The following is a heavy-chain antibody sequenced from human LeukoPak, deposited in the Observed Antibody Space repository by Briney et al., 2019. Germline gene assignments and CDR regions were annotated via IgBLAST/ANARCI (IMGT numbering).Heavy chain of an antibody. Sequence: GGSLRLSCVASGVKFNTYWMTWVRQTPGKGLEWVANIKTDGSEKTYVNSVKGRFSISRDNAKNSLYLQMTGLRVEDTAVYYCAKGLWNFDCWGQGTLVTVSS. D-gene: IGHD3-3*01. J-gene: IGHJ4*02. CDR1: GVKFNTYW. CDR2: IKTDGSEK. CDR3: AKGLWNFDC. V-gene: IGHV3-7*01.